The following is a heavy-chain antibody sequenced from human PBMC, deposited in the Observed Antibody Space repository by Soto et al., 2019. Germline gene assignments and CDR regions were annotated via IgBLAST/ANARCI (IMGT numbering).Heavy chain of an antibody. CDR2: IHYSGSI. Sequence: SETLSLTCTVSDGSIDSGSYYRSWVRQYPGKGLEWIGSIHYSGSIHYSPSLRSRLTMSADTSKDQFSLKLSSVTVADTAVYYCTRGLARANLGYWGQG. V-gene: IGHV4-31*03. J-gene: IGHJ4*02. CDR1: DGSIDSGSYY. D-gene: IGHD1-1*01. CDR3: TRGLARANLGY.